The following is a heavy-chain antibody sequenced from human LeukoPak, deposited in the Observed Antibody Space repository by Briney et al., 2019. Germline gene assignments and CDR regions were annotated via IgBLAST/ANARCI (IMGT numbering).Heavy chain of an antibody. V-gene: IGHV4-39*07. CDR3: ARVRSSGSGTRWFDP. CDR1: GGSISSSSYY. J-gene: IGHJ5*02. Sequence: PSETLSLTCTVSGGSISSSSYYWGWIRQPPGKGLEWIVSIYYSGSTYYNPSLKSRVTISVDTSKNQFSLKLSSVTAADTAVYYCARVRSSGSGTRWFDPWGQGTLVTVSS. D-gene: IGHD6-19*01. CDR2: IYYSGST.